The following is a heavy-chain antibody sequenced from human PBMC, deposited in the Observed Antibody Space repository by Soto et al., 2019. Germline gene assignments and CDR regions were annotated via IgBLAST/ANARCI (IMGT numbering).Heavy chain of an antibody. V-gene: IGHV4-39*01. Sequence: PSETLSLTLTVSGGSISSCSHYWGWIRQPPGKGLEWSGNIHYTGSTHYNPSLQSRVTISVETSKNQFSLRLTSVTAADTAVYYCARGSPGSTPFDYWGQGTLVTV. CDR2: IHYTGST. J-gene: IGHJ4*01. D-gene: IGHD3-10*01. CDR3: ARGSPGSTPFDY. CDR1: GGSISSCSHY.